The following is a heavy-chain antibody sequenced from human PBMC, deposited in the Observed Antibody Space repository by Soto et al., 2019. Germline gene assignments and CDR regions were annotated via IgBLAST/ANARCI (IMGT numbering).Heavy chain of an antibody. CDR2: ISWNSGSI. D-gene: IGHD6-13*01. CDR3: AKDMRGGSSSSRYYYGLDV. J-gene: IGHJ6*02. CDR1: GFTFDDHA. Sequence: PGGSLRLSCAASGFTFDDHAMHWVRQAPGKGLEWVSGISWNSGSIGYADSVKGRFTISRDNAKNSLYLQMNSLRGEDTALYYCAKDMRGGSSSSRYYYGLDVWGQGTTVTVSS. V-gene: IGHV3-9*01.